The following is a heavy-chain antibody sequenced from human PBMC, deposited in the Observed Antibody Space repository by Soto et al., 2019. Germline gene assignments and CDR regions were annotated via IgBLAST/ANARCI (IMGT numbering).Heavy chain of an antibody. Sequence: SETLSLTCTVSGGSISSYYWSWIRQPPGKGLEWIGYIYYSGSTNYNPSLKSRVTISVDTSKNQFSLKLSSVTAADTAVYYCARDRVVRGVRVMDVWGQGTTVTVSS. CDR1: GGSISSYY. CDR3: ARDRVVRGVRVMDV. J-gene: IGHJ6*02. V-gene: IGHV4-59*01. D-gene: IGHD3-10*01. CDR2: IYYSGST.